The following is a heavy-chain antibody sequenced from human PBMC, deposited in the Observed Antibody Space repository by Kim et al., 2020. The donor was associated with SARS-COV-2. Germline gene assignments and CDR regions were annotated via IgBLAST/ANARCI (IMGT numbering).Heavy chain of an antibody. Sequence: GGSLRLSCAASGFTFNSYGMHWVRQAPGKGLEWVAVIWYDGSNQYYADSVKGRFTISRDNSKNTLYLQMDSLRADDTAVYYCARDYNSAWYDYWGQGTLVTVSS. J-gene: IGHJ4*02. D-gene: IGHD6-19*01. CDR3: ARDYNSAWYDY. CDR1: GFTFNSYG. V-gene: IGHV3-33*08. CDR2: IWYDGSNQ.